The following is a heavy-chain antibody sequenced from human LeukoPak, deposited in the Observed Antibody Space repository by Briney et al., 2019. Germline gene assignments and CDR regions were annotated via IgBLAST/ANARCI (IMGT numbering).Heavy chain of an antibody. CDR2: ISSSSSYI. D-gene: IGHD6-13*01. V-gene: IGHV3-21*01. CDR1: GFTFSSYS. CDR3: ARAWCSSCLFDY. Sequence: GGYLRLSCAASGFTFSSYSMNWVRQAPGKGLEWVSSISSSSSYIYYADSVKGRFTISRDNAKNSLYLQMNSLRAEDTAAYYCARAWCSSCLFDYWGQGTLVTVSS. J-gene: IGHJ4*02.